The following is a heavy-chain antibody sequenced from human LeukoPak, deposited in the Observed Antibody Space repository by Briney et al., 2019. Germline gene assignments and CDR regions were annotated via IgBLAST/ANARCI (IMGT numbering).Heavy chain of an antibody. J-gene: IGHJ4*02. Sequence: GGFLRLSCAASGFTFSSYAMHWVRQAPGKGLEYVSAISSNGGSTYYANSVKGRFTISRDNSKNTLYLQMNSLRAEDTAVYYCANGGPNYYDSSGYYYWGQGTLVTVSS. CDR3: ANGGPNYYDSSGYYY. CDR1: GFTFSSYA. D-gene: IGHD3-22*01. CDR2: ISSNGGST. V-gene: IGHV3-64*01.